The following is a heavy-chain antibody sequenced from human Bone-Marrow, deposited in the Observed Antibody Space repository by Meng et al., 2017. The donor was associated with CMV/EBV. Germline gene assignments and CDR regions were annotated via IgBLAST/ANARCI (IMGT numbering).Heavy chain of an antibody. CDR1: GFTFRDYY. CDR2: ISSSGSTI. J-gene: IGHJ4*02. V-gene: IGHV3-11*01. D-gene: IGHD7-27*01. CDR3: ASLLNWGGDDY. Sequence: AASGFTFRDYYMSWIRQAPGKGLEWVSYISSSGSTIYYADSVKGRFTISRDNAKNSLYLQMNSLRAEDTAVYYCASLLNWGGDDYWGQGTLVTVSS.